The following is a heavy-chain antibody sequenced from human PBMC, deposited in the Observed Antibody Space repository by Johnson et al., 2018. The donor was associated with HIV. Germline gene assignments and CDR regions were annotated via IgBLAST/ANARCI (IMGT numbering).Heavy chain of an antibody. V-gene: IGHV3-20*04. CDR3: AREHSLQSSSLDI. Sequence: VQLVESGGGVVRPGGSLRLSCAASGFTFDDYDMSWVRQAPGKGLEWVSGIYWNGGSTGYADSVKGRFTISRDNAKNSLYLQMNSLRPEDTALYYCAREHSLQSSSLDIWGQGTMVSVSS. J-gene: IGHJ3*02. CDR1: GFTFDDYD. D-gene: IGHD6-6*01. CDR2: IYWNGGST.